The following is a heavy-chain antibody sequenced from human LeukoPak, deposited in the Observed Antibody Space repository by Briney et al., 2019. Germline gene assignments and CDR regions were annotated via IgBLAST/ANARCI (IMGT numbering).Heavy chain of an antibody. CDR3: ARLEVVPAATGEHDAFDI. CDR2: IYYSGST. J-gene: IGHJ3*02. V-gene: IGHV4-39*01. CDR1: GGSISSSSYY. D-gene: IGHD2-2*01. Sequence: SETLSLTCTVSGGSISSSSYYWGWIRQPPGKGLEWIGSIYYSGSTYYNPSLKSRVTISVDTSKNQFSLKLSSVTAADTAVYYCARLEVVPAATGEHDAFDIWGQGAMVTVSS.